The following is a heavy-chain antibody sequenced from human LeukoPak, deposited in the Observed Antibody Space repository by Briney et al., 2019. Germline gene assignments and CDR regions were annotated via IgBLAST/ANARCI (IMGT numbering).Heavy chain of an antibody. J-gene: IGHJ5*02. D-gene: IGHD3-10*01. Sequence: PSETLSLTCAVYGGSFSGYYWSWIRQPPGKGLEWIGEINHSGSTNYNPSLKSRVTISVDTSKNQFSLKLSSVTAADTAVYYCARTGSGRTHPFDPWAREPWSPSPQ. CDR2: INHSGST. CDR3: ARTGSGRTHPFDP. CDR1: GGSFSGYY. V-gene: IGHV4-34*01.